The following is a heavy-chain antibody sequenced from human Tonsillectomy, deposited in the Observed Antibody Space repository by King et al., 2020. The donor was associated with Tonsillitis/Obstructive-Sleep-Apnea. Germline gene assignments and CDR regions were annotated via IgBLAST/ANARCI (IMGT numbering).Heavy chain of an antibody. D-gene: IGHD1-1*01. Sequence: VQLVESGGGLVQPGGSLRLSCAASGFTFSDHYMDWVRQAPGKGLEWVGRTRNKANSYTTEYAASVKGRFTISRDDSKNSLYLQMNSLKTADTAVYYCARGGTTWGQGTLVTVSS. CDR3: ARGGTT. CDR1: GFTFSDHY. J-gene: IGHJ4*02. V-gene: IGHV3-72*01. CDR2: TRNKANSYTT.